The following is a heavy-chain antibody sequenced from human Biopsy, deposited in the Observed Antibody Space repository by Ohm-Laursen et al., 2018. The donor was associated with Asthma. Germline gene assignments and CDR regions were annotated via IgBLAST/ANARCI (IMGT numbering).Heavy chain of an antibody. V-gene: IGHV3-30*18. Sequence: SLRLSCAASGFTFSSYGMYWVRQAPGKGLEWGAVISYDGSNKYYADSVKGRFTISRDNSKNTLYLQMNSLRAEDTAVYYCAKDTEGRYDFWSGLSYNYYGIDVWGQGTTVTVSS. CDR3: AKDTEGRYDFWSGLSYNYYGIDV. D-gene: IGHD3-3*01. J-gene: IGHJ6*02. CDR2: ISYDGSNK. CDR1: GFTFSSYG.